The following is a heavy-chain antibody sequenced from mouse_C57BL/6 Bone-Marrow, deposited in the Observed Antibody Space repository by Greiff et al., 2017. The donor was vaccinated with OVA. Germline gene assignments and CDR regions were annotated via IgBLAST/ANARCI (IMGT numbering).Heavy chain of an antibody. CDR3: ARRGYYGPYAMDY. Sequence: EVMLVESGGGLVKPGGSLKLSCAASGFTFSDYGMHWVRQAPEKGLEWVAYISSGSSTIYYADTVKGRFTISRDKAKNTLFLQMTSLRSEDTAMCYCARRGYYGPYAMDYWGQGTSVTVSS. V-gene: IGHV5-17*01. J-gene: IGHJ4*01. D-gene: IGHD1-2*01. CDR2: ISSGSSTI. CDR1: GFTFSDYG.